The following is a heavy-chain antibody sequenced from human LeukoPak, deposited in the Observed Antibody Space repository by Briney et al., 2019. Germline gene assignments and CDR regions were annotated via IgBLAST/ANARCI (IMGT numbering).Heavy chain of an antibody. D-gene: IGHD2-8*01. J-gene: IGHJ5*02. Sequence: SETLSLTCTVSGGSISSSSYYWGWIRQPPGNGLEWIGSIYYSGSTYYNPSLKSRVTISVDTSKNQFSLKLSSVTAADTAVYYCARDGVYALPFDPWGQGTLVTVSS. CDR1: GGSISSSSYY. CDR2: IYYSGST. CDR3: ARDGVYALPFDP. V-gene: IGHV4-39*07.